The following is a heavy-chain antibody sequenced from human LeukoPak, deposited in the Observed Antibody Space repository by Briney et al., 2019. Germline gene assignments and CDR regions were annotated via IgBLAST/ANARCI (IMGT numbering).Heavy chain of an antibody. CDR1: GFTFSSDA. CDR2: ISYDGSNK. V-gene: IGHV3-30-3*01. Sequence: GGSLRLSCAAPGFTFSSDAMHWVRQAPGKGLEWVAVISYDGSNKYYADSVKGRFTISRDNSKNTLYLQMNSLRAEDTAVYYCACTYYYDSSGYYGDYWGQGTLVTVSS. CDR3: ACTYYYDSSGYYGDY. J-gene: IGHJ4*02. D-gene: IGHD3-22*01.